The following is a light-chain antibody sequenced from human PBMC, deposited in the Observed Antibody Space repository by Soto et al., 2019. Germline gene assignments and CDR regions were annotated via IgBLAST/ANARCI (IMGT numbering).Light chain of an antibody. CDR3: LQHTWDPWT. V-gene: IGKV1-17*03. CDR2: AXS. J-gene: IGKJ1*01. CDR1: TGISRY. Sequence: IQMAKNTSSLVPSVGDRVTITXRVSTGISRYLPWFQQKPGXVPKXXXDAXSSLQRGGPARFSGSGSGTEFTPTISRLQHEYSVNYYCLQHTWDPWTFGQGTKVDIK.